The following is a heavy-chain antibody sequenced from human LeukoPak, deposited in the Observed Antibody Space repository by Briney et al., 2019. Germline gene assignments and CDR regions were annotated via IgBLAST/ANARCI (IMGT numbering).Heavy chain of an antibody. Sequence: ASVKVSCKASGYTFTSYGISWVRQAPGQGLEWMGWISAYNGNTNYAQKLQGRVTMTTDTSTSTAYMELSSLRSEDTAVYYCARDRLLGDGYNDYFDYWGQGTLVTVSS. CDR2: ISAYNGNT. J-gene: IGHJ4*02. D-gene: IGHD5-24*01. CDR1: GYTFTSYG. V-gene: IGHV1-18*01. CDR3: ARDRLLGDGYNDYFDY.